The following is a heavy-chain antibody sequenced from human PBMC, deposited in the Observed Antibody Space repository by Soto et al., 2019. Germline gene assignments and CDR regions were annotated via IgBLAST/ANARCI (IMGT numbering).Heavy chain of an antibody. CDR3: ARDHPHSYGVYYFDY. V-gene: IGHV4-59*12. CDR2: IYYGGTT. Sequence: SETLSLTCRLSGGSFSPNYWGWFRQSPGKGLEWVGYIYYGGTTSYNPSLKSRVTISLETSKSHFSLRLSSVTAADAAVYYCARDHPHSYGVYYFDYWGQGTPVTVSS. D-gene: IGHD5-18*01. CDR1: GGSFSPNY. J-gene: IGHJ4*02.